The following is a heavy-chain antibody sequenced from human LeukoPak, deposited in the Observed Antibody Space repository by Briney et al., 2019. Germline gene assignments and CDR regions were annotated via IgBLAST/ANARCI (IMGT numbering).Heavy chain of an antibody. CDR2: INTDGSTT. CDR3: ARGRGGSYHY. Sequence: GGSLRLSCAASGFTFSNDWMHWVRQAPGKGLVWVSRINTDGSTTTYADSVKGRFTISRDNAKNTLYLQINSLRVEDTAVYYCARGRGGSYHYWCRGTVVTVSS. J-gene: IGHJ4*02. V-gene: IGHV3-74*01. CDR1: GFTFSNDW. D-gene: IGHD1-26*01.